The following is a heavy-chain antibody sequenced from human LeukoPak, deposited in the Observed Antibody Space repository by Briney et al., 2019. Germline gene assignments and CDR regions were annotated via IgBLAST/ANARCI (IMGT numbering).Heavy chain of an antibody. J-gene: IGHJ4*02. Sequence: ASVKVSCKASGYTFTNYYFHWVRQAPGQGLEWMGIINPSGGSTSYAQKFQGRVTMTRDTSTSTVYMKLSSLRAEDTAIYYCATYRQVLLPFESWGQGTLVTVSS. CDR3: ATYRQVLLPFES. CDR2: INPSGGST. V-gene: IGHV1-46*01. CDR1: GYTFTNYY. D-gene: IGHD2-8*02.